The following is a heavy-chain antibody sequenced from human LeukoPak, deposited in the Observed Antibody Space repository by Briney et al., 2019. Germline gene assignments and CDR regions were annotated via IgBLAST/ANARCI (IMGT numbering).Heavy chain of an antibody. CDR3: AKDWGSTSGWFDS. CDR1: GFTFSSYA. CDR2: ISYDGSNK. J-gene: IGHJ5*01. D-gene: IGHD2-2*01. V-gene: IGHV3-30-3*01. Sequence: PGRSLRLSCAASGFTFSSYAMHWVRQAPGKGLEWVAVISYDGSNKYYADSVKGRFTISRDNSKNTLYLQMNSLRAEDTAVYYCAKDWGSTSGWFDSWGQGTLVTVSS.